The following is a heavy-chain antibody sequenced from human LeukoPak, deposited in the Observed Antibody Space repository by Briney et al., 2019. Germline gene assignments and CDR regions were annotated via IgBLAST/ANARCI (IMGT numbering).Heavy chain of an antibody. J-gene: IGHJ4*02. Sequence: GRSLRLSCTASGFTFGDYAMSWFRQAPGKGLEWVSYISSSGSTIYYADSVKGRFTISRDNAKNSLYLQMNSLRAEDTAVYYCARWYSSGWYSDYWGQGTLVTVSS. CDR2: ISSSGSTI. CDR1: GFTFGDYA. CDR3: ARWYSSGWYSDY. D-gene: IGHD6-19*01. V-gene: IGHV3-11*04.